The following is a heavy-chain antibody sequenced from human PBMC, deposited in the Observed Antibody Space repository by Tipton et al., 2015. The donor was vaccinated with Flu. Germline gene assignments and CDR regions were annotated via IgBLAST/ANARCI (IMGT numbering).Heavy chain of an antibody. V-gene: IGHV3-7*01. CDR2: IKQDGSEK. D-gene: IGHD6-6*01. CDR1: GFTFSTYW. J-gene: IGHJ4*02. CDR3: VRAVGSSSSY. Sequence: SLRLSCAASGFTFSTYWMSWVRQAPGKGLEWVANIKQDGSEKYYVDSVKGRFTISRDNAKNSLFLQMNSLRAEDTAVYYCVRAVGSSSSYWGQGTLVTVSS.